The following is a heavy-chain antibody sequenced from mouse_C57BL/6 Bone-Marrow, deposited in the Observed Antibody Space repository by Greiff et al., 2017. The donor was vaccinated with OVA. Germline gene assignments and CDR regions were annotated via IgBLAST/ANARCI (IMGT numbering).Heavy chain of an antibody. CDR2: IWGDGST. Sequence: VKVVESGPGLVAPSQSLSITCTVSGFSLTSYGVSWVRQPPGKGLEWLGVIWGDGSTNYHSALISRLSISKDNSKSQVFLKLNSLQTDDTATYYCAKPHDGYPYYAMDYWGQGTSVTVSS. D-gene: IGHD2-3*01. V-gene: IGHV2-3*01. CDR3: AKPHDGYPYYAMDY. CDR1: GFSLTSYG. J-gene: IGHJ4*01.